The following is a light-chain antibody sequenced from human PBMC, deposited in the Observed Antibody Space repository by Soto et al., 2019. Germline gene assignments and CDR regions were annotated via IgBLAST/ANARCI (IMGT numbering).Light chain of an antibody. V-gene: IGKV1-5*01. CDR3: QQYNSYPWT. Sequence: DIQMTQSPSTLSASVGDRVTITCRASQTIFRRLAWYQQRPGKAPNLLISDASDLQSGVPSRFSGSGSGAEFTLTIGRLQPDDFATYYCQQYNSYPWTFGQGTKV. CDR1: QTIFRR. CDR2: DAS. J-gene: IGKJ1*01.